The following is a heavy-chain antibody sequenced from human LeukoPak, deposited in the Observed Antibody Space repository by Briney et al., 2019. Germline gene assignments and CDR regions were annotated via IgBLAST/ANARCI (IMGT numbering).Heavy chain of an antibody. J-gene: IGHJ4*02. D-gene: IGHD2-2*01. CDR3: ARDYEKDIVVVPAD. CDR1: GYTFTSYG. Sequence: ASVKVSCKASGYTFTSYGISWVRQAPGQGLEWMGWISAYNGNTNYAQKLQGRVTMTTDTSTSTAYMELRSLRSDGTAVYYCARDYEKDIVVVPADWGQGTLVTVSS. CDR2: ISAYNGNT. V-gene: IGHV1-18*01.